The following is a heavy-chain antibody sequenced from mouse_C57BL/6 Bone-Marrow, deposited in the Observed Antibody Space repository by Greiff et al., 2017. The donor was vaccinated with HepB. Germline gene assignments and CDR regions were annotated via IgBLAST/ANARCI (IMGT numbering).Heavy chain of an antibody. CDR1: GYTFTDYE. CDR2: IDPETGGT. D-gene: IGHD1-1*01. J-gene: IGHJ2*01. V-gene: IGHV1-15*01. Sequence: VQLQQSGAELVRPGASVTLSCKASGYTFTDYEMHWVKQTPVHGLEWIGAIDPETGGTAYNQKFKGKAILTADKSSSTAYMELRSLTSEDSAVYYCTVITTVVARTYWGQGTTLTVSS. CDR3: TVITTVVARTY.